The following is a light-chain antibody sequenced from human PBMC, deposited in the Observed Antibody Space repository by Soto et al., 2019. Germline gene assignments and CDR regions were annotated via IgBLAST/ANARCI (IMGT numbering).Light chain of an antibody. Sequence: EILLTQSPGTLSLSQGERATLSCRASQSVRRSYLAWYQQKPGQAPSLLIYGASSRATGIPDRLSGSGSGTDFTLTISRLEPEDFPVYYCQQYGSSGTFGQGTKVDIK. CDR3: QQYGSSGT. CDR1: QSVRRSY. V-gene: IGKV3-20*01. CDR2: GAS. J-gene: IGKJ1*01.